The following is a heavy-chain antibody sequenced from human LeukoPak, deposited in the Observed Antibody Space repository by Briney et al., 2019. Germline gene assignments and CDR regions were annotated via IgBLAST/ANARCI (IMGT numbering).Heavy chain of an antibody. D-gene: IGHD2-21*02. V-gene: IGHV4-34*01. CDR2: INHSGST. Sequence: SETLSLTCAVYGGSFSGYYWSWIRQPPGKGLEWIGEINHSGSTNYNPSLKSRVTISVDTSKNQFSLKLSSVTAADTAVYYCARDVYCGGDCYWGEWGQGTLVTVSS. CDR3: ARDVYCGGDCYWGE. CDR1: GGSFSGYY. J-gene: IGHJ4*02.